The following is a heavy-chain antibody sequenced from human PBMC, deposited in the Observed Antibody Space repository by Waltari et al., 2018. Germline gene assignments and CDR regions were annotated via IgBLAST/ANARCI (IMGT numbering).Heavy chain of an antibody. CDR1: GGSLSGYD. CDR3: ARGRGVLWFGELFNDAFDI. CDR2: INHSGST. J-gene: IGHJ3*02. Sequence: QVQLQQWGAGMLKPSETLSLTCAVHGGSLSGYDGRRIRQPPGKGLEWIGEINHSGSTNYNPSLKSRVTISVDTSKNQFSLKLSSVTAADTAVYYCARGRGVLWFGELFNDAFDIWGQGTMVTVSS. V-gene: IGHV4-34*01. D-gene: IGHD3-10*01.